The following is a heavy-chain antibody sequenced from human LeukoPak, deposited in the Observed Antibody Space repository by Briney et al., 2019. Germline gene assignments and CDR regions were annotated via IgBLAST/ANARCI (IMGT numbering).Heavy chain of an antibody. J-gene: IGHJ4*02. Sequence: ASVKVSCKVSGYTLTELSMHWVRQAPGKGLEWMGGFDPEDGETIYARKFQGRVTMTEDTSTDTAYMELSSLRSEDTAVYYCATQPPYYYGSGSYDYWGQGTLVTVSS. D-gene: IGHD3-10*01. V-gene: IGHV1-24*01. CDR3: ATQPPYYYGSGSYDY. CDR2: FDPEDGET. CDR1: GYTLTELS.